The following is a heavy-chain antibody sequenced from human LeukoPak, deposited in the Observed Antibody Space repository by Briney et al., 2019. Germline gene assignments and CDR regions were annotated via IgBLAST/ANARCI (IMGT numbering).Heavy chain of an antibody. J-gene: IGHJ4*02. CDR1: DGSISSYY. CDR2: IYYSGST. Sequence: SETLSLTCTVSDGSISSYYWSWIRQPPGKGLEWIGYIYYSGSTNYNPSLKSRVTISVDTSKNQFSLKLSSVTAADTAVYYCARLARGVFFDYWGQGTLVTVSS. V-gene: IGHV4-59*08. D-gene: IGHD5-12*01. CDR3: ARLARGVFFDY.